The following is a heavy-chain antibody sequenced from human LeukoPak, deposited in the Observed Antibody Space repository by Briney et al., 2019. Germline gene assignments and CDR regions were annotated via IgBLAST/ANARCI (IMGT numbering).Heavy chain of an antibody. V-gene: IGHV3-23*01. CDR1: GFTFSSYG. CDR3: ARDGFVGAADY. CDR2: ISGSGGST. J-gene: IGHJ4*02. Sequence: GGSLRLSCAASGFTFSSYGMSWVRQAPGKGLECVSSISGSGGSTNHADSVKGRFTISRDNAKNSLFLQMNSLRVEDTAVFYCARDGFVGAADYWGQGTLVTVSS. D-gene: IGHD6-13*01.